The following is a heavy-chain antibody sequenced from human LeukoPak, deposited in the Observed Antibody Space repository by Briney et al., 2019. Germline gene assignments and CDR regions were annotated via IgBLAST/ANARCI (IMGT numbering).Heavy chain of an antibody. CDR1: GFTFGDYA. CDR3: TRDSMGGYGDYYYFDY. Sequence: GGSLRLSCTASGFTFGDYAMSWVRQAPGKGLEWVGFIRSKAYGGTTEYAASVKGRFTISRDDSKSIAYLQMSSLKTEDTAVYYCTRDSMGGYGDYYYFDYWGQGTLVTVSS. CDR2: IRSKAYGGTT. V-gene: IGHV3-49*04. D-gene: IGHD4-17*01. J-gene: IGHJ4*02.